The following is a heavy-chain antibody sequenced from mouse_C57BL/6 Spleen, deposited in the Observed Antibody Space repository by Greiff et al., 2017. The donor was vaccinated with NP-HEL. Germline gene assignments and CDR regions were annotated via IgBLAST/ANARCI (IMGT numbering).Heavy chain of an antibody. CDR1: GYTFTNYW. CDR3: ARGAQATPMDY. V-gene: IGHV1-63*01. D-gene: IGHD3-2*02. Sequence: QVQLKESGAELVRPGTSVKMSCKASGYTFTNYWIGWAKQRPGHGLEWIGDIYPGGGYTNYNEKFKGKATLTADKSSSTAYMQFSSLTSEDSAIYYCARGAQATPMDYWGQGTSVTVSS. J-gene: IGHJ4*01. CDR2: IYPGGGYT.